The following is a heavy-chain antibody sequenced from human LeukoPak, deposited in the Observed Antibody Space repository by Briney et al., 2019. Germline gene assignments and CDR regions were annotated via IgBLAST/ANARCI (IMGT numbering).Heavy chain of an antibody. CDR2: ISSSSSYI. Sequence: GGSLRLSCAASGFTVSSNYMSWVRQAPGKGLEWVSSISSSSSYIYYVDSVKGRFTISRDNAKNSLYLQMNSLRAEDTAVYYCARDRYCGGDCYSYAFDIWGQGTMVTVSS. CDR1: GFTVSSNY. V-gene: IGHV3-21*01. CDR3: ARDRYCGGDCYSYAFDI. D-gene: IGHD2-21*02. J-gene: IGHJ3*02.